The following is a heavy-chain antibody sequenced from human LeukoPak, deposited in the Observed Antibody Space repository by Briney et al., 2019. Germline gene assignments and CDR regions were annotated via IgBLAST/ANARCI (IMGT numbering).Heavy chain of an antibody. Sequence: SETLSLTCTVSGGSISSSSYYWGWIRQPPGKGLEWIGSIYYSGSTYYNPFLKSRVTISVDTSKNQFSLKLSSVTAADTAVYYCARIPSGYSYGYYDYWGQGTLVTVSS. V-gene: IGHV4-39*07. CDR1: GGSISSSSYY. CDR2: IYYSGST. D-gene: IGHD5-18*01. CDR3: ARIPSGYSYGYYDY. J-gene: IGHJ4*02.